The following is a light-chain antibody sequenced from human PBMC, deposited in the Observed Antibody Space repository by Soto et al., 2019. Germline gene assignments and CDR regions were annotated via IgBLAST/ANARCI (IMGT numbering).Light chain of an antibody. Sequence: QSALTQPPSASGSPGQSVTISCTGTSSDVGGYDLVSWYQQHPGKAPKLILYEVAKRPSGVPARFSGSKSGNTASLTVSGLQAGDESDYYCSSFAGNNNLFGGGTKLTAL. V-gene: IGLV2-8*01. J-gene: IGLJ2*01. CDR3: SSFAGNNNL. CDR2: EVA. CDR1: SSDVGGYDL.